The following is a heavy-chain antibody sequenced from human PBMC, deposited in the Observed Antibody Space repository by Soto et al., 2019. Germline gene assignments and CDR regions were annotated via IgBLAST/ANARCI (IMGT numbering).Heavy chain of an antibody. D-gene: IGHD2-21*01. V-gene: IGHV3-53*01. Sequence: PGGSLRLSCAASGFTVSSNYMSWVRQAPGKGLEWVSVIYSGGSTYYADSVKGRFTISRDNSKNTLYLQMNSLRAEDTAVYYCAREASSYGMDVWGQGTTVTVSS. J-gene: IGHJ6*02. CDR2: IYSGGST. CDR1: GFTVSSNY. CDR3: AREASSYGMDV.